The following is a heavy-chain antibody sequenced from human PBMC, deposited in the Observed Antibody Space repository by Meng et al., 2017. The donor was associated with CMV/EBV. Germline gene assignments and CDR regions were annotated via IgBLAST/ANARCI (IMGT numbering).Heavy chain of an antibody. Sequence: GSLRLSCAVYGGSFSGYYWSWIRQPPGKGLEWIGEINHSVSTNYNPSLKSRVTISVDTSKNQFSLKLSSVTAADTAVYYCARGVHYYGSGSPLLWYYYYGMDVWGQGTTVTVSS. D-gene: IGHD3-10*01. CDR1: GGSFSGYY. J-gene: IGHJ6*02. CDR3: ARGVHYYGSGSPLLWYYYYGMDV. V-gene: IGHV4-34*01. CDR2: INHSVST.